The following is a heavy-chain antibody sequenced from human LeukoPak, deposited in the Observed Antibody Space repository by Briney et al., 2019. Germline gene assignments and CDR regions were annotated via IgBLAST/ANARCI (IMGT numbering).Heavy chain of an antibody. J-gene: IGHJ3*02. CDR1: GFNFGNYW. CDR3: ARARRDGSTGLAFDI. CDR2: IKQDGNEK. V-gene: IGHV3-7*01. D-gene: IGHD5-24*01. Sequence: PGGSLRLSCAGSGFNFGNYWMSWVRQTPGKGLEWVANIKQDGNEKFYVDSVRGRFNIFRENAKNSLYLQMNSLRAEDTAVYYCARARRDGSTGLAFDIWGQGTMVTVSS.